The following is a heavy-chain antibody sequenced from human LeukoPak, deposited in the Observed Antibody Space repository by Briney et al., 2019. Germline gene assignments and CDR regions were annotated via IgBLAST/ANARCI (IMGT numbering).Heavy chain of an antibody. Sequence: PGVSLRLSCAASGFTFSSYSMNWVRQAPGKGLEWVSYISSSSSTIYYADSVKGRFTISRDNAKNSLYLQMNSLRAEDTAVYYCARDSPLVGATMYFDYWGQGTLVTVSS. D-gene: IGHD1-26*01. V-gene: IGHV3-48*04. CDR1: GFTFSSYS. J-gene: IGHJ4*02. CDR3: ARDSPLVGATMYFDY. CDR2: ISSSSSTI.